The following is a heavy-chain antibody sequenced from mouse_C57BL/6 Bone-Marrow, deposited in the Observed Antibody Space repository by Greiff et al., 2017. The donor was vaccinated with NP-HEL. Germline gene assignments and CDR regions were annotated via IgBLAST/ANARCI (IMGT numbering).Heavy chain of an antibody. CDR2: ISDGGSYT. Sequence: EVQGVESGGGLVKPGGSLKLSCAASGFTFSSYAMSWVRPTPEKRLEWVATISDGGSYTYYPDNVKGRFTITRDNAKNNLDLQMSHLKSEDTAMYYCARDDGSSYHWYFDVWGTGTTVTVSS. CDR1: GFTFSSYA. J-gene: IGHJ1*03. CDR3: ARDDGSSYHWYFDV. V-gene: IGHV5-4*01. D-gene: IGHD1-1*01.